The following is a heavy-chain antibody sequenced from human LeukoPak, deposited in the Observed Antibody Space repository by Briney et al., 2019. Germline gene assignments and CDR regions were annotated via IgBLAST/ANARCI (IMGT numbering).Heavy chain of an antibody. CDR2: IKQDGSEK. V-gene: IGHV3-7*01. Sequence: GGSLRLSCAASGFTLISYWMSWVRQAPGKGLEWVANIKQDGSEKYYVDSVKGRFTISRDNGKNSLSLQMNSLRAEDTAVYYCARVSSSWYYLDYWGQGTLVTVSS. J-gene: IGHJ4*02. CDR1: GFTLISYW. CDR3: ARVSSSWYYLDY. D-gene: IGHD6-13*01.